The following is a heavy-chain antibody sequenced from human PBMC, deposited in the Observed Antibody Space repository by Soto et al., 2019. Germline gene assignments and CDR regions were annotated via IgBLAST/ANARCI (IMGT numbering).Heavy chain of an antibody. CDR2: IYTGVST. J-gene: IGHJ4*02. CDR3: ARGVRGYRGYDYFDY. V-gene: IGHV3-53*02. D-gene: IGHD5-12*01. CDR1: GFTVSSNY. Sequence: EVQLVETGGGLIQPGGSLRLSCAASGFTVSSNYMNWVRQAPGKGLELVSLIYTGVSTYYPDSVKGRFTISRDISKNTVHLQMNSLRGEDTAVYYCARGVRGYRGYDYFDYWGQGTLVTVSS.